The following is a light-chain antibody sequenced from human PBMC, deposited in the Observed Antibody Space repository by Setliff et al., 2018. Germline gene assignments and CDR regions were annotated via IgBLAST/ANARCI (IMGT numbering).Light chain of an antibody. Sequence: QSALTQPASVSGSPGQSITISCTGTSSDVGGYNYVSWYQHHPGKAPKLMICDVTKRPSGVSNRFFGSKSGNTASLTISGLQAEDEADYYCSSYTSSSTLIFGGGTQLT. J-gene: IGLJ2*01. CDR2: DVT. CDR1: SSDVGGYNY. V-gene: IGLV2-14*03. CDR3: SSYTSSSTLI.